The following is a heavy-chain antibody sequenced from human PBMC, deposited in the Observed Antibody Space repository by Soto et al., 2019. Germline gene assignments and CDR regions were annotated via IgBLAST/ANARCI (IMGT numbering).Heavy chain of an antibody. V-gene: IGHV4-38-2*01. CDR1: GYSISSGYY. J-gene: IGHJ4*02. CDR3: ARVXYYYGSGSYYNLFYFDY. D-gene: IGHD3-10*01. Sequence: SGTLSLTCAVSGYSISSGYYWGWIRQPPGKGLEWIGSIYHSGSTYYNPSLKSRVTISVDTSKNQFSLKPSSVTAADTAVYYCARVXYYYGSGSYYNLFYFDYWGQGTLVTVSS. CDR2: IYHSGST.